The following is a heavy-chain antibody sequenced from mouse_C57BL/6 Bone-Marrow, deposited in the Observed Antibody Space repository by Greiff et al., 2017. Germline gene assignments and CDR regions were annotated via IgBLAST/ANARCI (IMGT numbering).Heavy chain of an antibody. CDR3: ARYYSNYFDV. CDR1: GYTFTDYY. J-gene: IGHJ1*03. V-gene: IGHV1-26*01. D-gene: IGHD2-5*01. CDR2: INPNNGGT. Sequence: EVQLQQSGPELVKPGASVKISCKASGYTFTDYYMNWVKQSHGKSLEWIGDINPNNGGTSYNQKFKGKATLTVDKSSSPAYMELRSLTSEDSAVYYCARYYSNYFDVWGTGTTVTVSS.